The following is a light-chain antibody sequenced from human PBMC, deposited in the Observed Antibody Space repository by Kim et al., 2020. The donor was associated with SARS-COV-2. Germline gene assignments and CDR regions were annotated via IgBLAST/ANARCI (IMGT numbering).Light chain of an antibody. CDR1: RYSLGGRC. Sequence: QWVTICCSGSRYSLGGRCVYWYQQRPGSARKLLIYRNDQRPSGVPDRFAGCKSGSSASLAISGLRSEDEADYYCASWDDSLYGSKLFGGGTQLTVL. J-gene: IGLJ3*02. CDR2: RND. V-gene: IGLV1-47*01. CDR3: ASWDDSLYGSKL.